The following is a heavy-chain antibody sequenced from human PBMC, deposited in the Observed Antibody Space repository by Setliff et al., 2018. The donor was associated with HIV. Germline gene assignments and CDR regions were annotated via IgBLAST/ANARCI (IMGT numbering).Heavy chain of an antibody. D-gene: IGHD3-3*01. V-gene: IGHV4-39*01. CDR2: IFYSGTT. J-gene: IGHJ5*02. Sequence: SETLSLTCTVSGDSISSSTYYWGWIRQPPGKGLEWIGSIFYSGTTYYNPSLKSRVTISVDTSKNQFSLNLSSVTAADTAVYYCARGGVSPFDPWGQGTLVTVPS. CDR1: GDSISSSTYY. CDR3: ARGGVSPFDP.